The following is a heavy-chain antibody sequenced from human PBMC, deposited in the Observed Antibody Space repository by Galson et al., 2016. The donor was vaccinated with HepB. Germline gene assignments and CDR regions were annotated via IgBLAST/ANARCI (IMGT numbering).Heavy chain of an antibody. D-gene: IGHD1-14*01. CDR3: ARGTRNAFDY. CDR1: WDSVSGNGAAA. J-gene: IGHJ4*02. V-gene: IGHV6-1*01. Sequence: CAISWDSVSGNGAAAWNWFRQSPSRGLEWLGRTYYRSKWYYEYALSVTSRITISPDTSKNQSSLQLNSVTPEDAAVYFCARGTRNAFDYWGQGTLVTVSS. CDR2: TYYRSKWYY.